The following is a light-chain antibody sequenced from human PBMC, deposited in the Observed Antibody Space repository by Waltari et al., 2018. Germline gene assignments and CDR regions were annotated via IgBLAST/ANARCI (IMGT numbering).Light chain of an antibody. V-gene: IGKV2-30*01. CDR1: QSLVYRDGDTY. CDR3: MQGTHWPPYT. Sequence: DVVMTQSPLSLPVTPGQPASISCRSSQSLVYRDGDTYLNWFHQRPGQSPRSLIYKVSNRDSVVPDRFNGSGSGTDFTLKISRVEAEDVGFYYCMQGTHWPPYTFGQGTKLEIK. CDR2: KVS. J-gene: IGKJ2*01.